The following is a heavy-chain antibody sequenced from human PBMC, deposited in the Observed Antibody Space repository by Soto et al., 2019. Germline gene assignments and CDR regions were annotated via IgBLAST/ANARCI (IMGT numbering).Heavy chain of an antibody. J-gene: IGHJ4*02. CDR3: ARDLYSMIRGVIAAY. CDR2: ISAYNGNT. CDR1: GYTFTSYG. V-gene: IGHV1-18*01. D-gene: IGHD3-10*01. Sequence: ASVKVSCKASGYTFTSYGISWVRQAPGQGLEWMGWISAYNGNTNYAQKLQDRVTMTTDTSTSTAYMELRSLRSEDTAVYYCARDLYSMIRGVIAAYWGQGSLVTVSS.